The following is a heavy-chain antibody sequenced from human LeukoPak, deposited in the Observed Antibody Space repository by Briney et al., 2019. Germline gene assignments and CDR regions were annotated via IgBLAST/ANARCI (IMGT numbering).Heavy chain of an antibody. CDR2: INHNGST. Sequence: PSETLSLTCAVYGGSFSGYYWSWIRQPPGKGLEWIGEINHNGSTNYNPSLKSRVTISVDTSKNQFSLKLSSVTAADTAVYHCAREKYSGSYYHWGQGTLVTVSS. V-gene: IGHV4-34*01. CDR1: GGSFSGYY. CDR3: AREKYSGSYYH. D-gene: IGHD1-26*01. J-gene: IGHJ5*02.